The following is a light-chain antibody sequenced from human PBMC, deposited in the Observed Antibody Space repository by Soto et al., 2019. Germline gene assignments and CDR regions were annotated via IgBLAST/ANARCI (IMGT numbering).Light chain of an antibody. CDR2: LGS. J-gene: IGKJ1*01. Sequence: DLVMTQSPLSLPVTPGEPASISCRSSQSLLHSNGYNYLDWYLQKPGQSPQLLIYLGSNRASGVHDRFSGSGSGTDFTLKISRVEAEDVGVYYCMQALQTPATFGQGTKVEIK. CDR3: MQALQTPAT. CDR1: QSLLHSNGYNY. V-gene: IGKV2-28*01.